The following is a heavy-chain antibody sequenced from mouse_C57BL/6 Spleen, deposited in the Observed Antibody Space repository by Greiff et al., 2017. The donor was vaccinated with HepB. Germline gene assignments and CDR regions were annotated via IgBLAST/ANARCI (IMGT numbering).Heavy chain of an antibody. CDR3: TRSPLYGSSPFYAMDY. CDR2: IDPNSGGT. V-gene: IGHV1-72*01. D-gene: IGHD1-1*01. Sequence: VQLQQPGAELVKPGASVKLSCKASGYTFTSYWMHWVKQRPGRGLEWIGRIDPNSGGTKYNEKFKSKATLTVDKPSSTAYMQLSSLTSEDSAVYYCTRSPLYGSSPFYAMDYWGQGTSVTVSS. J-gene: IGHJ4*01. CDR1: GYTFTSYW.